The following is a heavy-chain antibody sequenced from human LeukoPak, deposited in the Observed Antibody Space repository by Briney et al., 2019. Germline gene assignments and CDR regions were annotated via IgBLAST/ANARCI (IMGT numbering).Heavy chain of an antibody. CDR1: GFTFGDYA. CDR3: TRFARYFDWLSEFDP. D-gene: IGHD3-9*01. CDR2: IRSKAYGGTT. Sequence: GGSLRLSCTASGFTFGDYAMSWVRQAPGKGLEWVGFIRSKAYGGTTEYAASVKGRFTISSDDYKSIAYMQMNSLKTEDTAVYYCTRFARYFDWLSEFDPWGQGTLVTVSS. V-gene: IGHV3-49*04. J-gene: IGHJ5*02.